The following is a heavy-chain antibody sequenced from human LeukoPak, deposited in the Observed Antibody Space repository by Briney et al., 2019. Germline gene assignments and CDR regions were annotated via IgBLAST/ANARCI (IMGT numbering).Heavy chain of an antibody. Sequence: GASLRLSCAASGFTVSCNYMSWVRQAPRKGLEWVSVISSGCSTSYGASVQGQFTISRDNSKNTLYLQMNSLRAEDTAVCYCAREIPTASGGTHDGFVIWGQGTMVTVSS. CDR1: GFTVSCNY. J-gene: IGHJ3*02. CDR2: ISSGCST. V-gene: IGHV3-53*01. D-gene: IGHD6-19*01. CDR3: AREIPTASGGTHDGFVI.